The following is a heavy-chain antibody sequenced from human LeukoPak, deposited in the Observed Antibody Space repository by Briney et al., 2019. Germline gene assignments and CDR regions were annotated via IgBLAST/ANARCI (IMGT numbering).Heavy chain of an antibody. CDR2: MNTNSGKT. CDR3: ARDAPIGYSSSWYRTLLDY. V-gene: IGHV1-8*01. Sequence: VASVKVSCKASGYTFTSYDINWVRQATGQGPEWMGWMNTNSGKTGYAQKFQGWVTMTRDTSISTAYMELSRLRSDDTAVYYCARDAPIGYSSSWYRTLLDYWGQGTLVTVSS. J-gene: IGHJ4*02. D-gene: IGHD6-13*01. CDR1: GYTFTSYD.